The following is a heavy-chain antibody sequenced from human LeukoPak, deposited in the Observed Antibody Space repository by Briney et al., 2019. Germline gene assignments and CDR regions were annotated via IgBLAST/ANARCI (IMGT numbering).Heavy chain of an antibody. J-gene: IGHJ4*02. CDR3: EKELRFFDCLLYDY. CDR1: GFTFDDYA. D-gene: IGHD3-9*01. CDR2: ISWNSGSI. V-gene: IGHV3-9*01. Sequence: GGSLRLSCAASGFTFDDYAMHWVRQAPGKGLEWVSGISWNSGSIGYADSVKGRFTISRDNAKNSLYLQMNSLRAEDTALYYCEKELRFFDCLLYDYWGQEPLVTVS.